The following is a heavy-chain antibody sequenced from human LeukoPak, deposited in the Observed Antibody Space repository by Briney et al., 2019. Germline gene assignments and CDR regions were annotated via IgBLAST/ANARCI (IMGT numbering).Heavy chain of an antibody. D-gene: IGHD5-24*01. Sequence: PGGSLRLSCAASGFDVISHDIHWVRQAPGKGLEWVAVISYDGSNKYYADSVKGRFTISRDNSKNTLYLQMNSLRAEDTAVYYCARDRRWLQLGFIDYWGQGTLVTVSS. J-gene: IGHJ4*02. CDR3: ARDRRWLQLGFIDY. CDR2: ISYDGSNK. V-gene: IGHV3-30-3*01. CDR1: GFDVISHD.